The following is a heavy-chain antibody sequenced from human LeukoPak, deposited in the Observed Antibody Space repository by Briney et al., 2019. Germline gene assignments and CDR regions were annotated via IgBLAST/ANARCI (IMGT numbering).Heavy chain of an antibody. CDR1: GGSISSGSYY. D-gene: IGHD6-6*01. J-gene: IGHJ4*02. CDR3: ARPSIAARLGIDY. CDR2: IYTSGST. V-gene: IGHV4-61*02. Sequence: SETLSLTCTVSGGSISSGSYYWSWIRQPAGKGLEWIGRIYTSGSTNYNPSLKSRVTISVDTSKNQFSLKLSSVTAADTAVYYCARPSIAARLGIDYWGQGTLVTVSS.